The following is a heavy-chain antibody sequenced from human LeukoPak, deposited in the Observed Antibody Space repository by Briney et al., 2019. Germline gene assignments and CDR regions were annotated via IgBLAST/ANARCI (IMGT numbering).Heavy chain of an antibody. CDR2: FDPEDGET. CDR1: GYTLTELS. D-gene: IGHD6-13*01. CDR3: ATGGVYSSSWYYFDY. J-gene: IGHJ4*02. V-gene: IGHV1-24*01. Sequence: ASVKVSCKASGYTLTELSMHWVRQAPGKGLEWMGGFDPEDGETIYAQKFQGRVTMTEDTSTDTAYMELSSLRSEDTAVYYCATGGVYSSSWYYFDYWGQGTLVTVSS.